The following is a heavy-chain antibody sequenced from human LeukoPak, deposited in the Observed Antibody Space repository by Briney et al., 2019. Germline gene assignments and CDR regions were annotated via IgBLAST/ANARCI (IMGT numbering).Heavy chain of an antibody. CDR1: GFTFSSYA. Sequence: GGSLRLSCAAAGFTFSSYAMSWVRQAPGKGLEWVSGISGSGGSTNYADSVKGRFTISRDNSKNTLYLQMNSLRAEDTAVYYCAKDVIPVRGDYWGQGTLVTVSS. CDR3: AKDVIPVRGDY. J-gene: IGHJ4*02. D-gene: IGHD2-21*01. V-gene: IGHV3-23*01. CDR2: ISGSGGST.